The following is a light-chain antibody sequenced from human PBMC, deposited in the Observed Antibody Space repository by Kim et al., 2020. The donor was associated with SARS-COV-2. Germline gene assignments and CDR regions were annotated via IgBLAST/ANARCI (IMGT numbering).Light chain of an antibody. Sequence: SASVGDTVTSTCRASQGISSYLAWYQQKPGLAPKVLIYSASTLQSGVPSRFSGSGSGTDFTLTISSLQPEDFATYYCQQLNSYPLTFGGGTKVEIK. V-gene: IGKV1-9*01. J-gene: IGKJ4*01. CDR3: QQLNSYPLT. CDR1: QGISSY. CDR2: SAS.